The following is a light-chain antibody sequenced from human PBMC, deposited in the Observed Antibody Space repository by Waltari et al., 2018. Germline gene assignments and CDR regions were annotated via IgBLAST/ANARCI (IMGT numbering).Light chain of an antibody. CDR1: QRVNNNY. CDR3: QQYASSLT. Sequence: EIVLTQSPGTLSLSPGERATLACRASQRVNNNYVTWYSTKVGRAPRLLFHGPSSRATGVPDRFSGSGSGTDFTLTISRLEPEDFAVYYCQQYASSLTFGGGTKVEV. V-gene: IGKV3-20*01. CDR2: GPS. J-gene: IGKJ4*01.